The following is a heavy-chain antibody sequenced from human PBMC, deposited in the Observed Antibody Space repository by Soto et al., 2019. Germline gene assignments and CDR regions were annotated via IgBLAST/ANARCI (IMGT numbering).Heavy chain of an antibody. D-gene: IGHD6-19*01. CDR3: ARGYSSGLGY. CDR2: INSDGSST. J-gene: IGHJ4*02. CDR1: GFTFSTYW. Sequence: SLRLSCAASGFTFSTYWMHWVRQGPEKGLVWVSRINSDGSSTSYADSVKGRFTISRDNAKNTLYLQMNSLRAEDTAVYYCARGYSSGLGYWGQGTVVTVSS. V-gene: IGHV3-74*01.